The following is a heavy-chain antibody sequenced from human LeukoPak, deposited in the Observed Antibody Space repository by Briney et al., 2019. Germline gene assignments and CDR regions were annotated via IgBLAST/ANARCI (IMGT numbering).Heavy chain of an antibody. CDR3: ARVGYDFWSGYLHYFDY. CDR2: MNPNSGNT. J-gene: IGHJ4*02. Sequence: ASVKVSCKASGYTFTSYDINWVRRATGQGLEWMGWMNPNSGNTGYAQKFQGRVTMTRNTSISTAYMELSSLRSEDTAVYYCARVGYDFWSGYLHYFDYWGQGTLVTVSS. CDR1: GYTFTSYD. D-gene: IGHD3-3*01. V-gene: IGHV1-8*01.